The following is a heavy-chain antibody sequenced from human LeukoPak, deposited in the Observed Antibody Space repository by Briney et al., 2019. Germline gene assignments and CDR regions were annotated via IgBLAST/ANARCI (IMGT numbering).Heavy chain of an antibody. Sequence: GGSLRLSCAASGFTFRSYSMNWVRQAPGKGLEWVAFIRYDGSNKYYADSVKGRFTISRDNSKNTLYLQMNSLRAEDTAVYYCAGIPHAGEWLVRQTIDYWGQGTLVTVSS. CDR1: GFTFRSYS. J-gene: IGHJ4*02. V-gene: IGHV3-30*02. CDR3: AGIPHAGEWLVRQTIDY. CDR2: IRYDGSNK. D-gene: IGHD6-19*01.